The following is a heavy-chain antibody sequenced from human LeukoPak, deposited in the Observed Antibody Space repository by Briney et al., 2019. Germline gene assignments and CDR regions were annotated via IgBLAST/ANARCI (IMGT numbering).Heavy chain of an antibody. J-gene: IGHJ5*02. V-gene: IGHV1-69*01. CDR3: AREAVVVVAASNWFDP. Sequence: SVKVSCKASGGTFSSYAISWVRQAPGQGLEWMGGIIPIFGTANYAQKFQGRVTITADESTSTAYMELSSLRSEDTAVYYCAREAVVVVAASNWFDPWGQGTLVTVSS. CDR1: GGTFSSYA. CDR2: IIPIFGTA. D-gene: IGHD2-15*01.